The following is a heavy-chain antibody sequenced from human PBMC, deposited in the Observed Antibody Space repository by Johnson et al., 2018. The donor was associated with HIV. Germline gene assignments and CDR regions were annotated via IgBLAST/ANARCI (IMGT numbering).Heavy chain of an antibody. V-gene: IGHV3-74*01. CDR1: GFTFSDYY. CDR2: INSDGSST. Sequence: VQLVESGGGLVKPGGSLRLSCAASGFTFSDYYMTWIRQAPGKGLEWVSRINSDGSSTSYADSVKGRFTISRDNAKNTLYLQMNSLRAEDTAVYYCEREEGAFESWGQGTMVTVSS. CDR3: EREEGAFES. J-gene: IGHJ3*02.